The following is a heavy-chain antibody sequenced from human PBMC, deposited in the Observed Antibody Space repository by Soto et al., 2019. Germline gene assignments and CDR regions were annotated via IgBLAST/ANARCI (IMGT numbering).Heavy chain of an antibody. CDR3: ARRGGSDLRTYYYYGMDV. CDR1: GGSIGSYY. Sequence: PSETLSLTCTVSGGSIGSYYWNWIRQSPGKGLEWIGYIYYSGSTYYNPSLKSRVTISVDKSKNQFSLKLSSVTAADTAVYYCARRGGSDLRTYYYYGMDVWGQGTTVTVSS. CDR2: IYYSGST. D-gene: IGHD2-15*01. V-gene: IGHV4-59*12. J-gene: IGHJ6*02.